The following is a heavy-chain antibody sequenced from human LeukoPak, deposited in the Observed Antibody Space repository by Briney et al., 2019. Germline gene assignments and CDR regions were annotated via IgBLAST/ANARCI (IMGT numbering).Heavy chain of an antibody. D-gene: IGHD1-1*01. CDR1: GDSISSSKW. CDR2: IYHSGGT. CDR3: ARRASWYYFDY. Sequence: SGTLSLTCVVSGDSISSSKWWSWVRQPPGKGLEWIGEIYHSGGTNYNPSLKSRVTILVDKSKNQFSLNLSSVTVADTAAYYCARRASWYYFDYWGQGTLVTVSS. J-gene: IGHJ4*02. V-gene: IGHV4-4*02.